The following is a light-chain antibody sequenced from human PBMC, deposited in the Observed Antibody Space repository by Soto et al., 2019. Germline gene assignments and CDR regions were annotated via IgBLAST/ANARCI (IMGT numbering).Light chain of an antibody. CDR2: GAS. Sequence: EIVMTQSPATLSVSPGERATLSCRASQSVSSNLAWYQQKPGQAPRLLIYGASTRATGIPARFSGSGSGTEFTLTISSLPSEDFAVYYCQQYNNWPPGYTFGQGPKLEIK. V-gene: IGKV3-15*01. CDR3: QQYNNWPPGYT. CDR1: QSVSSN. J-gene: IGKJ2*01.